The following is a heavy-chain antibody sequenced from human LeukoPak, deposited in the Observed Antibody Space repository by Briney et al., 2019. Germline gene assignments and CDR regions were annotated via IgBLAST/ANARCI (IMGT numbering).Heavy chain of an antibody. D-gene: IGHD3-3*01. J-gene: IGHJ5*02. CDR1: GFTFSDYW. CDR3: ARDGYYPNWFDP. Sequence: GGSLRLSCVASGFTFSDYWMSWLRQAPGKGLEWVANMKHDGSVIYYVDSVKGRFIISRDNPKNSVYLQMSSLRSDDTAVYYCARDGYYPNWFDPWGQGTLVTVSS. CDR2: MKHDGSVI. V-gene: IGHV3-7*03.